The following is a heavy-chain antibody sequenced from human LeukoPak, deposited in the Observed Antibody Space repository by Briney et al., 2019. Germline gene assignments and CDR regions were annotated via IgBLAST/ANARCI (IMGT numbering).Heavy chain of an antibody. Sequence: ASVKVSCKASGYTFTSYGISWVRQAPGQGLEWMGWISAYNGNTNYAQKLQGRATMTTDTSTSTAYMELRSLRSDDTAVYYCARIRDTVFWSGYYHKRYYFDYWGQGTLVTVSS. CDR2: ISAYNGNT. J-gene: IGHJ4*02. CDR1: GYTFTSYG. D-gene: IGHD3-3*01. V-gene: IGHV1-18*01. CDR3: ARIRDTVFWSGYYHKRYYFDY.